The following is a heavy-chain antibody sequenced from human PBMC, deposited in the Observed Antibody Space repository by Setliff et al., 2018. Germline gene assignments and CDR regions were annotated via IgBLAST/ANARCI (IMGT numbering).Heavy chain of an antibody. Sequence: SVKVSCKASGGTFSSYAISWVRQAPGQGLEWMGGIIPIFDTANYAQKFQGRVTITADESTSTAYMELSSLRSEDTAVHYCARDSRGLVPAAIEGSYYYYGMDVWGQGTTVTVSS. CDR1: GGTFSSYA. V-gene: IGHV1-69*13. J-gene: IGHJ6*02. CDR2: IIPIFDTA. CDR3: ARDSRGLVPAAIEGSYYYYGMDV. D-gene: IGHD2-2*02.